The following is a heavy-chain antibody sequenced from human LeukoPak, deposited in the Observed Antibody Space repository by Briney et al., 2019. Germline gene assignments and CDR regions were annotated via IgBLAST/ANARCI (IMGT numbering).Heavy chain of an antibody. J-gene: IGHJ3*02. D-gene: IGHD2-21*02. Sequence: GGSLRLSCAASGFTLSDYYMSWIRQAPGKGLEWVSYISSSGSTIYYADSVKGRFTISRDNAKNSLYLQMNSLRAEDTAVYYCARDFEGRSYCGGDCYPLMAFDIWGQGTMVTVSS. CDR1: GFTLSDYY. CDR3: ARDFEGRSYCGGDCYPLMAFDI. CDR2: ISSSGSTI. V-gene: IGHV3-11*01.